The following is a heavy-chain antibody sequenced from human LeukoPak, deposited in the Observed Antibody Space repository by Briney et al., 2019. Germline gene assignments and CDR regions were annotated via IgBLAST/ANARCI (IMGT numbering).Heavy chain of an antibody. D-gene: IGHD6-19*01. CDR1: GGSISSYY. CDR2: IYTSGST. CDR3: ARDSYSSGWDSHNWFDP. Sequence: SETLSLTCTVSGGSISSYYWSWIRQPAGKGLEWIGRIYTSGSTDYNPSLKSRVTMSVDTSKNQFSLKLSSVTAADTAVYYCARDSYSSGWDSHNWFDPWGQGTLVTVSS. V-gene: IGHV4-4*07. J-gene: IGHJ5*02.